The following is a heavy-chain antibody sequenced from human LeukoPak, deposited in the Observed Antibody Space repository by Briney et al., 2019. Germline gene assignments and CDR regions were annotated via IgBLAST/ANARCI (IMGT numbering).Heavy chain of an antibody. CDR3: ARDLRVAAADIYYYYYMDV. Sequence: SETLSLTCTVSGGSISSYYWSWIRQPAGKGLEWIGRIYTSGSTNYNPSLKSRVTMSVDTPKNQFSLKLSSVTAADTAVYYCARDLRVAAADIYYYYYMDVWGKGTTVTVSS. CDR1: GGSISSYY. CDR2: IYTSGST. J-gene: IGHJ6*03. V-gene: IGHV4-4*07. D-gene: IGHD6-13*01.